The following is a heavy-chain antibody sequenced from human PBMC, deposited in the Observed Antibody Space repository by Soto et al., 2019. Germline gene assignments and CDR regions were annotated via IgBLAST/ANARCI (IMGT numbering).Heavy chain of an antibody. D-gene: IGHD6-6*01. CDR1: GYTFINYS. CDR3: VRATAARQRDYSYHYYLHI. CDR2: INPNGGST. V-gene: IGHV1-46*03. J-gene: IGHJ6*03. Sequence: ASVKVTCKASGYTFINYSLHSVRQAPGQGLEWMGVINPNGGSTVYAQKFQGRVTLTRDTSTSTVYVELSSLRSDDTAVYFCVRATAARQRDYSYHYYLHIWGKGTTVTVSS.